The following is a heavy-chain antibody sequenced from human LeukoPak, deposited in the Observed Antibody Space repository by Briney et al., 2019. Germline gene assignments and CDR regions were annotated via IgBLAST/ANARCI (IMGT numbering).Heavy chain of an antibody. Sequence: SVKVSCKASGYTFTSYGISWVRQAPGQGLEWMGGIFPIFGTANYAQQFQGRVTITTDESTSTAYMELRSLRSEDTAVYYCARGPYGSGYYYYYMDVWGKGTTVTVSS. CDR3: ARGPYGSGYYYYYMDV. D-gene: IGHD3-10*01. CDR1: GYTFTSYG. V-gene: IGHV1-69*05. CDR2: IFPIFGTA. J-gene: IGHJ6*03.